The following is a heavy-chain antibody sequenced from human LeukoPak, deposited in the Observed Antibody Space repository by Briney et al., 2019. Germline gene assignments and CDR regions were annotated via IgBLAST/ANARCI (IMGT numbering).Heavy chain of an antibody. CDR1: GFPFRTYW. CDR3: ARGHDCSSTSCYFFYFDY. D-gene: IGHD2-2*01. Sequence: GGSLRLSCEGSGFPFRTYWMSWVRQAPGKGLEWVANIKQDGSEKYYVDSVKGRFTISRDNAKNSLYLQMNSLRAEDTAVYYCARGHDCSSTSCYFFYFDYWGQGTLVTVSS. CDR2: IKQDGSEK. J-gene: IGHJ4*02. V-gene: IGHV3-7*01.